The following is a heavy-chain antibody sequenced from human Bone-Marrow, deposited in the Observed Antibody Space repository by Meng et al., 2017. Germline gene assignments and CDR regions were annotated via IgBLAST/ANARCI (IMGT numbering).Heavy chain of an antibody. CDR3: ARDEDISAAGKLFGDY. CDR1: AGTLSSNA. CDR2: INPKSGDT. J-gene: IGHJ4*02. Sequence: PVVRSGVEVRKPGASGKVSCKASAGTLSSNAISWGRQGPGQGLEWMGRINPKSGDTHYAQKFQARVTMTGDTSISTAYMELSGLRSDDTAMYYCARDEDISAAGKLFGDYWGQGTLVTVSS. D-gene: IGHD6-25*01. V-gene: IGHV1-2*06.